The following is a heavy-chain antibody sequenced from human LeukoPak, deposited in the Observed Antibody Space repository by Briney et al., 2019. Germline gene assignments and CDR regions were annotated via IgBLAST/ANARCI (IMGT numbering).Heavy chain of an antibody. CDR3: ARDLRVPNYYYYYMDV. D-gene: IGHD3-10*01. CDR2: IIPIFGTA. CDR1: GGTFSSYA. V-gene: IGHV1-69*01. Sequence: SVKVSCKASGGTFSSYATSWVRQAPGQGLEWMGGIIPIFGTANYAQKFQGRVTITADESTSTAYMELSSLRSEDTAVYYCARDLRVPNYYYYYMDVWGKGTTVTVSS. J-gene: IGHJ6*03.